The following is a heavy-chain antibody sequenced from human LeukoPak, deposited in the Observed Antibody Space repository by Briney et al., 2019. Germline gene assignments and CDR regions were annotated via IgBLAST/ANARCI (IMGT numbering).Heavy chain of an antibody. V-gene: IGHV5-10-1*01. Sequence: GESLKISCKGSGYSFTSYWISWVRQMPGKGLEWMGRTDPSDSYTNYSPSFQGHVTISADKSISTAYLQWSSLKASDTAMYYCARDSTYYYGSGRANDAFDIWGQGTMVTVSS. CDR1: GYSFTSYW. CDR2: TDPSDSYT. CDR3: ARDSTYYYGSGRANDAFDI. J-gene: IGHJ3*02. D-gene: IGHD3-10*01.